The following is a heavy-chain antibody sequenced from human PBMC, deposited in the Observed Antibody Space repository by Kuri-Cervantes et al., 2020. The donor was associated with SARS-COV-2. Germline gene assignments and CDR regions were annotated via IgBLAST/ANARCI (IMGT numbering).Heavy chain of an antibody. CDR3: ARNSGGWYGAFDF. Sequence: GGSLRLSCAASGFTFDDYGMSWVRQAPGKGLEWVSSISSGGSYIYYADSVKGRYTISRDNAKNSLYLQVNGLRAEDTGVYYCARNSGGWYGAFDFWGQGTRVTVSS. V-gene: IGHV3-21*01. CDR1: GFTFDDYG. CDR2: ISSGGSYI. J-gene: IGHJ4*02. D-gene: IGHD6-19*01.